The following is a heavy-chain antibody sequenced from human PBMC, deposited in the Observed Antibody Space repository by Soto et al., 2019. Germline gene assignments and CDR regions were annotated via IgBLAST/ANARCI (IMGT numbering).Heavy chain of an antibody. CDR1: GLSVSTSEVG. J-gene: IGHJ6*02. V-gene: IGHV2-5*02. CDR3: AHRQVNYAMGV. CDR2: IYWDDDK. Sequence: QITLKESGPTLVKPTQTLTLTCTFSGLSVSTSEVGVGWIRQSPGKALEWLAHIYWDDDKRYSPSLKNRLTITKDTSKNQVVLTMTNMDPVDTGTYYCAHRQVNYAMGVWGQGITVTVSS.